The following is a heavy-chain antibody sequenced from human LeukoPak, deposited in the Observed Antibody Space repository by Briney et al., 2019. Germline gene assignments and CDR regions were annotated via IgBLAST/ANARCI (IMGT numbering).Heavy chain of an antibody. CDR3: ARDMSITMVRGVNRDGEPFDY. CDR2: INPSGGST. CDR1: GYTFTSYY. Sequence: ASVKVSCKASGYTFTSYYMHWVRQAPGQGLEWMGIINPSGGSTSYAQKFQGRVTMTRDTSTSTVYMELSSLRSEDTAVYYCARDMSITMVRGVNRDGEPFDYWGRGTLVTVSS. V-gene: IGHV1-46*03. D-gene: IGHD3-10*01. J-gene: IGHJ4*02.